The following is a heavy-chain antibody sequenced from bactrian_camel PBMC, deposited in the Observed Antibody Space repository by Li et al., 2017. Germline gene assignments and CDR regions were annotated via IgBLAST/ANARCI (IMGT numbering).Heavy chain of an antibody. D-gene: IGHD1*01. CDR1: GYTYSTAC. V-gene: IGHV3S42*01. CDR2: IISGGGST. J-gene: IGHJ4*01. Sequence: VQLVESGGGSVQAGGSLRLSCSVSGYTYSTACMGWFRQAPGKERERVATIISGGGSTSYVDSVKGRFTISRDNAENTLFLQMNVLKPEDTAMYYCAAKSACLDLLRAIPLARWVGQGTQVTVS.